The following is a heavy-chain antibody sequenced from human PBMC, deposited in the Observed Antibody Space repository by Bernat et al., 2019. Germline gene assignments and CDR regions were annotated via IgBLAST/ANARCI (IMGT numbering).Heavy chain of an antibody. CDR2: INRDGSIT. J-gene: IGHJ4*02. Sequence: EVQLLESGGGLVQPGGSLRLSCAASGFTFSSYWMHWVRQAPGKGLDWVSHINRDGSITSYADSVRGRFTISRDTAKNTLCLQMSSLRAEDTAVYYCVRIGYSTSSLGIDYWGQGALVIVSS. CDR1: GFTFSSYW. D-gene: IGHD6-6*01. V-gene: IGHV3-74*02. CDR3: VRIGYSTSSLGIDY.